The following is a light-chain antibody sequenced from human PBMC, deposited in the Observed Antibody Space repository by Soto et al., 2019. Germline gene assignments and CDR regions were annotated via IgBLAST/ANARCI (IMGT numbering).Light chain of an antibody. CDR1: QNLLATANNKNH. J-gene: IGKJ2*03. V-gene: IGKV4-1*01. Sequence: DFVMTQSPDSLAVSLGERATINCRSSQNLLATANNKNHLAWYQHKAGQPPKLLIYWASTRGPGVPDRFTGRGSGTHFTLTISSLQAEDVAVYYCHQYYSTPPSFGQGTKLEIK. CDR3: HQYYSTPPS. CDR2: WAS.